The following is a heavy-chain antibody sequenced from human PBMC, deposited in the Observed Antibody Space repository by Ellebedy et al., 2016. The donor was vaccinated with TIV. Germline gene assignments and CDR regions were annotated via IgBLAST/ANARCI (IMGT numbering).Heavy chain of an antibody. CDR2: TNPNSGGT. D-gene: IGHD4-17*01. CDR1: GYTFTGYY. V-gene: IGHV1-2*02. CDR3: ARVLRGDYLAKYYYYGMDV. Sequence: AASVKVSCKASGYTFTGYYMHWVRQATGQGLEWMGWTNPNSGGTNDAQKFQGRVTMTRDTSISTAYMELGRLRSDDTAVYYCARVLRGDYLAKYYYYGMDVWGQGTTVTVSS. J-gene: IGHJ6*02.